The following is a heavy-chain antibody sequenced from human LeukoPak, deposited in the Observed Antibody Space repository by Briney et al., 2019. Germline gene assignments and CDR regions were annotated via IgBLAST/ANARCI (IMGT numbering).Heavy chain of an antibody. D-gene: IGHD5-18*01. CDR3: ARDRGYSYAEDY. J-gene: IGHJ4*02. CDR1: GYTFTGYY. CDR2: INPNSGGT. Sequence: EASVKVSCKASGYTFTGYYMHWVRQAPGQGLEWMGWINPNSGGTNYAQKFQGRVTMTRDMSTSTVYMELSSLRSEDTAVYYCARDRGYSYAEDYWGQGTLVTVSS. V-gene: IGHV1-2*02.